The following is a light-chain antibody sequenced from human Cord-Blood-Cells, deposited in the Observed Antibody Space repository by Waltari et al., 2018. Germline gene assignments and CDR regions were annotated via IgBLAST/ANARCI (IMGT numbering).Light chain of an antibody. CDR3: SSYTSSSTLV. Sequence: QSALPQPASVSGSPGPSITISCPGTSSDVGGYNYVSWYQTHPGKAPKLMIYDVSNRPSGVSNRFSGSKSGNTASLTISGLQAEDEADYYCSSYTSSSTLVFGGGTKLTVL. V-gene: IGLV2-14*01. CDR1: SSDVGGYNY. J-gene: IGLJ2*01. CDR2: DVS.